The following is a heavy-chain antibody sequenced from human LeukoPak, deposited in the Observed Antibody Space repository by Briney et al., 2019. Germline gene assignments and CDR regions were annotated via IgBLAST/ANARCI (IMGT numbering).Heavy chain of an antibody. Sequence: GGSLRLSCVASGFTFSTYWMSWVRQAPGKGLEWVANIKQDGSEKYYLDSVKGRFTISRDNAKNSLYLQMNSLRAEDTAVYFCTREAAAGIDYWGQGTLVTVSS. CDR1: GFTFSTYW. CDR3: TREAAAGIDY. CDR2: IKQDGSEK. D-gene: IGHD6-13*01. V-gene: IGHV3-7*01. J-gene: IGHJ4*02.